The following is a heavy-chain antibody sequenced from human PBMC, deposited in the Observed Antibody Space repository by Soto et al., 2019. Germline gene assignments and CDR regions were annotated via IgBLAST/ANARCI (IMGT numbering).Heavy chain of an antibody. V-gene: IGHV3-23*01. CDR2: ISGSGGST. Sequence: EVQLLESGGGLVQPGGSLRLSCAASGFTFSSYAMSWVRQAPGKGLEWVSAISGSGGSTYYADSVKGRFTISRDNSKNTLYLQMNRLRAEDTAVYYCAKDLDVVVPAAMYFDYWGQGTLVTVSS. D-gene: IGHD2-2*01. J-gene: IGHJ4*02. CDR3: AKDLDVVVPAAMYFDY. CDR1: GFTFSSYA.